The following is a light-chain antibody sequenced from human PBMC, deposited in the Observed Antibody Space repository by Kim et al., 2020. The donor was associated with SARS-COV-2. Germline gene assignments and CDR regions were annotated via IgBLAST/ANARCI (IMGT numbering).Light chain of an antibody. Sequence: EIVLTQSPATLSLSPGETATLSCRTSQSVSKYLAWFQQKPGQAPRLPIYDTSNRATGTPARFSGGGSGTDFTLTVSSLEPEDFAVYYCQQRISWPRVTFGQGTRLEIK. CDR2: DTS. CDR3: QQRISWPRVT. CDR1: QSVSKY. J-gene: IGKJ5*01. V-gene: IGKV3-11*01.